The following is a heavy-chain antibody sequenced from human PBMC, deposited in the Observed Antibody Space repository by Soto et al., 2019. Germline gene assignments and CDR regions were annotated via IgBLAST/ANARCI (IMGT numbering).Heavy chain of an antibody. CDR3: AKAGFTVSGEGFDP. J-gene: IGHJ5*02. CDR1: GFAFRSFG. D-gene: IGHD3-3*01. Sequence: QEKLVESGGGVVQPGSSLRLSCAASGFAFRSFGMNRVRQSPGKGLEWVALISYDGEKEYYADSVKGRFTISRDNSDNTLFLRMSSLTSDDSGVYFCAKAGFTVSGEGFDPWGQGTRVTVSS. CDR2: ISYDGEKE. V-gene: IGHV3-30*18.